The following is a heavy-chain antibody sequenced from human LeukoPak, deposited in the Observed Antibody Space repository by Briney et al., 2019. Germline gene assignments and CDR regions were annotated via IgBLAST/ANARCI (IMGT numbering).Heavy chain of an antibody. D-gene: IGHD2-2*02. CDR3: AKILGYCSSTSCYSDAFDI. V-gene: IGHV3-9*01. CDR1: GFTFDDYA. J-gene: IGHJ3*02. CDR2: ISWNSGSI. Sequence: GGSLRLSCAASGFTFDDYAMHWVRQAPGKGLEWVSGISWNSGSIGYADSVKGRFTISRDNAKNSLYLQMNSLRAEDTALYYCAKILGYCSSTSCYSDAFDIRGQGTMVTVSS.